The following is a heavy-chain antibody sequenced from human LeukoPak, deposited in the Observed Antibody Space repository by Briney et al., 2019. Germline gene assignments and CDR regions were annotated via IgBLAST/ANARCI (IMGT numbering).Heavy chain of an antibody. D-gene: IGHD6-6*01. CDR3: ARVYSSSSSWFDP. Sequence: SETLSLTCTVSGGSISSYYWSWIRQPPGKGLEWIGYIYYSGSTNYNPSLKSRVTISVDTSKNQFSLKLSSVTAADTAVYYCARVYSSSSSWFDPWGQGTLVTVSS. J-gene: IGHJ5*02. V-gene: IGHV4-59*12. CDR2: IYYSGST. CDR1: GGSISSYY.